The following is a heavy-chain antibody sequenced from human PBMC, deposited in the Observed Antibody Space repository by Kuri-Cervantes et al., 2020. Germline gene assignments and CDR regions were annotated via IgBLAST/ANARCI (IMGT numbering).Heavy chain of an antibody. CDR3: ARDSIYGDYVAPDAFDI. J-gene: IGHJ3*02. Sequence: ASVKVSCKASGYTFTGYYMHWVRQAPGQGLEWMGWINPNSGGTNYAQKFQGRVTMTRDTSISTAYMELSRLRSDDTAVYYCARDSIYGDYVAPDAFDIWGQGTTVTVSS. D-gene: IGHD4-17*01. CDR2: INPNSGGT. V-gene: IGHV1-2*02. CDR1: GYTFTGYY.